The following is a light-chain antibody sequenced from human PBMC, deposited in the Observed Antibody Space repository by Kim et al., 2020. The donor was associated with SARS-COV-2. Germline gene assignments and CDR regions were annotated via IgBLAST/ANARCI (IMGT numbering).Light chain of an antibody. CDR3: QQYDKWPPAYT. CDR1: QDVDSN. CDR2: AAS. J-gene: IGKJ2*01. V-gene: IGKV3-15*01. Sequence: SPGERAVLACRASQDVDSNLAWCHQKPGQAPRLLIYAASTRATGIPVRFSGSGSETEFTLTISSLQSEDSAVYYCQQYDKWPPAYTFGQGTK.